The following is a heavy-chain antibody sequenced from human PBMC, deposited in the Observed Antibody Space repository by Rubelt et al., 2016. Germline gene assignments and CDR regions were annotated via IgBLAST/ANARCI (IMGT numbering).Heavy chain of an antibody. V-gene: IGHV1-18*01. CDR1: GYTFTSYG. CDR3: ARVISGVEYSSSWHFDY. CDR2: FSAYNGNT. J-gene: IGHJ4*02. D-gene: IGHD6-13*01. Sequence: QVQLVQSGAEVKKPGASVKVSCKASGYTFTSYGISWVRQAPGQGLEWMGWFSAYNGNTNYAQKHQVRVTMTTDTSTSTAYMELRSLRSDDTAVYYCARVISGVEYSSSWHFDYWGQGTLVTVSS.